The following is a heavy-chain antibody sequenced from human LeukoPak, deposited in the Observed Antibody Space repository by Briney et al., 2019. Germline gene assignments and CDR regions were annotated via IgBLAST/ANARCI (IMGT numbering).Heavy chain of an antibody. J-gene: IGHJ6*02. V-gene: IGHV4-59*01. Sequence: SETLSLTCTVSGGSISSYYRSWIRQPPGKGLEWIGYIYYSGSTNYNPSLKSRVTISVDTSKNQFSLKLSSVTAADTAVYYCARDRGRGNYYYGLDVWGQGTTVTVSS. CDR2: IYYSGST. CDR3: ARDRGRGNYYYGLDV. CDR1: GGSISSYY.